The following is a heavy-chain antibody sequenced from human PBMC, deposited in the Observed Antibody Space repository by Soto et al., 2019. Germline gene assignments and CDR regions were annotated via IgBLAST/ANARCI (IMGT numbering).Heavy chain of an antibody. CDR2: ISYDGSNK. Sequence: QVQLVESGGGVVQPGRSLRLSCAASGFTFSSYAMHWVRQAPGKGLEWVAVISYDGSNKYYADSVKGRFTISRDNSKNTLYLQMNSLRAEDTDVYYCARDPGDGYNTFDYWGQGTLVTVSS. CDR3: ARDPGDGYNTFDY. CDR1: GFTFSSYA. D-gene: IGHD5-12*01. V-gene: IGHV3-30-3*01. J-gene: IGHJ4*02.